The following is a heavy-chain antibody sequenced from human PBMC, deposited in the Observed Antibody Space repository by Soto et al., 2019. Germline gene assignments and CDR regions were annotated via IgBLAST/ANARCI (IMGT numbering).Heavy chain of an antibody. Sequence: GGSLRLSCAASGFTFSSYSMNWVRQAPGKGLEWVSSISSSSSYIYYADSVKGRFTISRDNAKNSLYLQMNSLRAEDTAVYYCARDPYCSGGSCYHDAFDIWGQGTMVPVSS. J-gene: IGHJ3*02. CDR3: ARDPYCSGGSCYHDAFDI. D-gene: IGHD2-15*01. CDR1: GFTFSSYS. CDR2: ISSSSSYI. V-gene: IGHV3-21*01.